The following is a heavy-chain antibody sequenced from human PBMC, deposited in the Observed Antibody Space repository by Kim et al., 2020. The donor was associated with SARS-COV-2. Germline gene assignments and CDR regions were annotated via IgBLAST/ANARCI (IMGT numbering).Heavy chain of an antibody. Sequence: GGSLRLSCAASVFSFSDYYMSWIRQAPGKGLEWVAYINSDGSSIKYADSVNGRFTISRDNAKKSLSLQMNSLTPEDTAVYYCVREPNYWGQGTLVTVSP. J-gene: IGHJ4*02. CDR3: VREPNY. CDR2: INSDGSSI. V-gene: IGHV3-11*01. CDR1: VFSFSDYY.